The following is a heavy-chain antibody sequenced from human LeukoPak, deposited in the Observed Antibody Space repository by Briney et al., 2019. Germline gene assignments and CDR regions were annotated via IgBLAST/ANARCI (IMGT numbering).Heavy chain of an antibody. CDR1: GYTFTGYY. V-gene: IGHV1-2*02. Sequence: ASVKVSCKASGYTFTGYYMRWVRQAPGQGLEWMGWINPNSGGTNYAQKFQGRVTMTRDTSISTAYMELSRLRSDDTAVYYCAREARGSSWYESWFDPWGQGTLVTVSS. CDR3: AREARGSSWYESWFDP. CDR2: INPNSGGT. D-gene: IGHD6-13*01. J-gene: IGHJ5*02.